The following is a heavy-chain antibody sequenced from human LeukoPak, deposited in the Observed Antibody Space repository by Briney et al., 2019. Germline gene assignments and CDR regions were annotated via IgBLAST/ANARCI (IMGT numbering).Heavy chain of an antibody. D-gene: IGHD1-26*01. Sequence: GGSLRLYCAASLFTGTAYWRLWKRQAKGKGVVWVSRIRTDGSTTVYADSVKGRFTISRDNAKNSQYLQMNSLRAEETAVYYCARDLHPSYYLPDYWGQGTLVTVSS. J-gene: IGHJ4*02. V-gene: IGHV3-74*01. CDR3: ARDLHPSYYLPDY. CDR1: LFTGTAYW. CDR2: IRTDGSTT.